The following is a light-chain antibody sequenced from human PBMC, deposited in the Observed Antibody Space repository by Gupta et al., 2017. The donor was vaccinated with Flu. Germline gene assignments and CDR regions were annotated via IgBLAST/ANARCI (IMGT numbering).Light chain of an antibody. Sequence: DIQMTQSPSTLSASVGDRVTITCRASQSIGNWLAWYQQKPGKAPKLLIYKASTLKSGVPSRFSGSGSGTEFTLTISSRQPDDFSTYYCQQDDSSSWTFGQGTKVDI. V-gene: IGKV1-5*03. CDR3: QQDDSSSWT. CDR2: KAS. CDR1: QSIGNW. J-gene: IGKJ1*01.